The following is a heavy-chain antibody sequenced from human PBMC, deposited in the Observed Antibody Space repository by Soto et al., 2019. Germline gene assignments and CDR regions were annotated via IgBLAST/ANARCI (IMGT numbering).Heavy chain of an antibody. D-gene: IGHD6-19*01. CDR2: IIPIFGTA. CDR3: ARARIISGWYPYNWFDP. V-gene: IGHV1-69*06. J-gene: IGHJ5*02. CDR1: GGTFSSYA. Sequence: ASVKVSCKASGGTFSSYAISWVRQAPGQGLEWMGGIIPIFGTANYAQKFQGRVTITADKSTSTAYMELSSLRSEDTAVYYCARARIISGWYPYNWFDPWGQGTLVTVSS.